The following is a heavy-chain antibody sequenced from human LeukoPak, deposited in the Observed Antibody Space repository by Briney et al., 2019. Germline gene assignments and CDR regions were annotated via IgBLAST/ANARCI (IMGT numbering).Heavy chain of an antibody. CDR2: ISYDGSNK. J-gene: IGHJ4*02. Sequence: PGGSLRLSSAASGFTFSSYAMHWVRQAPGKGLEWVAVISYDGSNKYYAGSVKGRFNISRDNSKNTLYVQMNSLRAEDTAVYYCAGEYYYDSSGWYWGQGTLVTVSS. D-gene: IGHD3-22*01. V-gene: IGHV3-30-3*01. CDR1: GFTFSSYA. CDR3: AGEYYYDSSGWY.